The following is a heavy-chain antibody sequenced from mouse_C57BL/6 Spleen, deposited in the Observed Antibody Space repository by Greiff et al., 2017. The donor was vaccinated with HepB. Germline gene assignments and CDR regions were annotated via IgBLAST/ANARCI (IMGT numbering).Heavy chain of an antibody. D-gene: IGHD2-1*01. CDR1: GYTFTDYY. Sequence: QVQLQQSGPELVKPGASVKISCKASGYTFTDYYINWVKQRPGQGLEWIGWIFPGSGSTYYNEKFKGKATLTVDKSSSTAYMLLSSLTSEDSAVYFCARGLYGNYVEYAMDYWGQGTSVTVSS. CDR2: IFPGSGST. CDR3: ARGLYGNYVEYAMDY. J-gene: IGHJ4*01. V-gene: IGHV1-75*01.